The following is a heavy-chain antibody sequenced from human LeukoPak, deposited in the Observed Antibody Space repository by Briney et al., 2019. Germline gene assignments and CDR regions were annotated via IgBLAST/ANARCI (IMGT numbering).Heavy chain of an antibody. D-gene: IGHD3-10*01. CDR1: GGSISSSSYY. J-gene: IGHJ4*02. V-gene: IGHV4-39*07. CDR3: ARISSYHGSGTKGLDY. CDR2: IYYSGST. Sequence: PSETLSLTCTVSGGSISSSSYYWGWIRQPPGKGLEWIGSIYYSGSTYYNPSLKSRVTISVDTSKNQFSLKLSSVTAADTAVYYCARISSYHGSGTKGLDYWGQGTLVTVSS.